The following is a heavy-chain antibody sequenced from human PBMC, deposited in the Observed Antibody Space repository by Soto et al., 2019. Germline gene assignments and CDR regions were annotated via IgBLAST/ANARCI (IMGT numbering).Heavy chain of an antibody. D-gene: IGHD3-16*01. CDR1: GVTFSSYA. CDR3: AKDGSWDGGGGES. J-gene: IGHJ4*02. CDR2: IIPVFRTS. V-gene: IGHV1-69*18. Sequence: QVQLVQSGAELKKPGSSVKVSCSASGVTFSSYAFTWVRQAPGQGLEWMGNIIPVFRTSNYAQGFQGRLTISADESTNTIDMELSSLGSEDTAGYFCAKDGSWDGGGGESWGPGTLVIVSS.